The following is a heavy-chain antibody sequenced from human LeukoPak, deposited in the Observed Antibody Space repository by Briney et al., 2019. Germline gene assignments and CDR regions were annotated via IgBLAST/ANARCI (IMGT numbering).Heavy chain of an antibody. CDR1: GFTFSNAW. J-gene: IGHJ6*04. D-gene: IGHD3-9*01. Sequence: GGSLRLSCAASGFTFSNAWMSWVRQAPGKGLEWVGRIKSKTDGGTTDYAAPVKGRFTISRDDSKNTLYLQMNSLKTEDTAVYYCTSYVLRYFDWLLYGYYYYGMDVWGKGTTVTVSS. CDR2: IKSKTDGGTT. CDR3: TSYVLRYFDWLLYGYYYYGMDV. V-gene: IGHV3-15*01.